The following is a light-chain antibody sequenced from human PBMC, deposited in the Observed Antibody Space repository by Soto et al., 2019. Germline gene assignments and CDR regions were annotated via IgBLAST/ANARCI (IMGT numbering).Light chain of an antibody. V-gene: IGKV1-27*01. CDR3: QKDSSVHV. CDR2: AAS. Sequence: DIQMTQSPTSLSASVGDRVTITCRASQGIRNFVAWYQQNPGKAPKLLIYAASTLQSGVPSRFSGSGSGTDFALTISSLQHEDVATYSWQKDSSVHVFGPGTKVEIK. CDR1: QGIRNF. J-gene: IGKJ3*01.